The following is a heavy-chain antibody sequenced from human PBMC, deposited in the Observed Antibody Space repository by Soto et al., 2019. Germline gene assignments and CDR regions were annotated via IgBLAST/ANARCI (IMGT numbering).Heavy chain of an antibody. CDR2: MNPNSGNT. V-gene: IGHV1-8*01. D-gene: IGHD2-2*01. CDR1: GYTFTSYD. J-gene: IGHJ6*03. Sequence: QVQLVQSGAEVKKPGASVKVSCKASGYTFTSYDINWVRQATGQGPGWMGWMNPNSGNTGYAQKFQGRITMTRNTSISTAYMELSSLRPEDTAVYYCARKGPANYYYYYMDVWGKGTTVTVSS. CDR3: ARKGPANYYYYYMDV.